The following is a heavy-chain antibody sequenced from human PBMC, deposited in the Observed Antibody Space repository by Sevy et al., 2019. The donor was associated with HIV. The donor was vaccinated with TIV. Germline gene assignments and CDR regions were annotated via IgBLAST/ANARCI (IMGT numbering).Heavy chain of an antibody. J-gene: IGHJ4*02. CDR3: ARWRGTRITMIVVVVTGYFDY. V-gene: IGHV4-34*01. Sequence: SETLSLTCAVYGGSFSDYSWSWIRQPPGKGLEWIGEINHSGSTNYNPSLESRVTISVDTSKNQFSLKLSSVTAADTAVYYCARWRGTRITMIVVVVTGYFDYWGQGTLVTVSS. D-gene: IGHD3-22*01. CDR1: GGSFSDYS. CDR2: INHSGST.